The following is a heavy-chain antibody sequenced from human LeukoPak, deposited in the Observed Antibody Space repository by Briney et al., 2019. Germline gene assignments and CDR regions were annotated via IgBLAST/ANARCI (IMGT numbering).Heavy chain of an antibody. CDR2: IKEDGGEI. CDR1: GFTFSNYW. CDR3: VRYTRRYPFDY. Sequence: GGSLRLSCAASGFTFSNYWMSWVRQAPGKGLEWVANIKEDGGEIYYVGSVRGRFTISRDNAKNSLSLQMNSLRAEDTAVYYCVRYTRRYPFDYWGQGTLVTASS. D-gene: IGHD2-2*02. V-gene: IGHV3-7*04. J-gene: IGHJ4*02.